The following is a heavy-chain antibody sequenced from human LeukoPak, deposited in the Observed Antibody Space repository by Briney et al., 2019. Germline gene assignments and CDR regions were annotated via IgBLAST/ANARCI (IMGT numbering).Heavy chain of an antibody. J-gene: IGHJ5*02. CDR3: ARGVPGWFDP. CDR2: IYYSGST. CDR1: GGSISGSSYY. V-gene: IGHV4-39*07. Sequence: PSETLSLTCTVSGGSISGSSYYWGWIRQPPGKGLEWIGSIYYSGSTYYNPSLKSRVTISVDTSKNQFSLKLSSVTAADTAVYYCARGVPGWFDPWGQGTLVTVSS.